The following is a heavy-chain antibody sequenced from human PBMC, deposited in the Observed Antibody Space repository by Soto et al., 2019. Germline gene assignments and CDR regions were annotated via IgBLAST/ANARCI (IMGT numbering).Heavy chain of an antibody. J-gene: IGHJ3*02. D-gene: IGHD2-15*01. CDR3: ARVRYCSGGSCPNAFDI. CDR1: GFTFSSYS. CDR2: ISSSSSYI. Sequence: GGSLRLSCAASGFTFSSYSMNWVRQAPGKGLEWVSSISSSSSYIYYADSVKGRFTISRDNAKNSLYLQMNSLRAEDTAVYYCARVRYCSGGSCPNAFDIWGQGTMVTVSS. V-gene: IGHV3-21*01.